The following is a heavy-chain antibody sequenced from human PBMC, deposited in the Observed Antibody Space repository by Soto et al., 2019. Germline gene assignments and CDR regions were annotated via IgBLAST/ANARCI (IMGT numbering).Heavy chain of an antibody. J-gene: IGHJ4*02. D-gene: IGHD1-7*01. CDR1: GGSISSYH. CDR3: ARESGDNWDYEAY. V-gene: IGHV4-4*07. CDR2: IYTSGNT. Sequence: SETLSLTCTVSGGSISSYHWSWIRQSAGKGLEWIGRIYTSGNTHYNPSLKSRVTVSIDTFKNQFFLTVNSVTAADSAVYYCARESGDNWDYEAYWGQGTPVTVSS.